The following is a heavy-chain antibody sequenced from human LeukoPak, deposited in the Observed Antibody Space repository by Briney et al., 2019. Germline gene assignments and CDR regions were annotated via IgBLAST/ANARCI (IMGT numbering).Heavy chain of an antibody. CDR2: IKQDGSEK. J-gene: IGHJ6*03. V-gene: IGHV3-7*01. D-gene: IGHD7-27*01. Sequence: RGSLRLSCAASGFTFSNYWMSWVRQAPGKGLEWVANIKQDGSEKYYVDSVKGRFTISRDNAKNSLYLQMNSLRAEDTAVYYCARVTGEHYYYYMDVWGKGTTVTVSS. CDR3: ARVTGEHYYYYMDV. CDR1: GFTFSNYW.